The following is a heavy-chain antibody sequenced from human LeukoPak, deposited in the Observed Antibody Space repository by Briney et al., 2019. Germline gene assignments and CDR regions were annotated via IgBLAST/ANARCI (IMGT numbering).Heavy chain of an antibody. CDR3: ARATAFDY. V-gene: IGHV4-34*01. CDR2: INHSGST. Sequence: SDTLSLTCAVYGGSFSGYYWSWIRQPPGKGLEWIGEINHSGSTNYNPSLRSRVTISVDTSKNQFSLKLSSVTAADTAVYYCARATAFDYWGQGTLVTVSS. CDR1: GGSFSGYY. J-gene: IGHJ4*02.